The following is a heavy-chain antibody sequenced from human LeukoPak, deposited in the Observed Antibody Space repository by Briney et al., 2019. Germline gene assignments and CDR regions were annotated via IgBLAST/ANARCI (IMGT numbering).Heavy chain of an antibody. D-gene: IGHD2-2*01. CDR2: IIPIFGTA. CDR1: GGTFSSYA. CDR3: ARDNAPGYCSSTNCYFSRDWFDP. V-gene: IGHV1-69*01. J-gene: IGHJ5*02. Sequence: SVKVSCKASGGTFSSYAISWVRQAPGQGLEWMGGIIPIFGTANYAQKFQGRVTITADESTSTAYMELSSLRSEDTAVYYCARDNAPGYCSSTNCYFSRDWFDPWGQGTLVTVSS.